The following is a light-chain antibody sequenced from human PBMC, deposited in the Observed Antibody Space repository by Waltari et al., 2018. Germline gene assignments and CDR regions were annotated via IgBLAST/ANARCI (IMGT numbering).Light chain of an antibody. CDR2: DVS. Sequence: QSALTQPASVSGSPGQSITISRTGTSSDIVGYNYVSWYQQHPGKAPKLMIYDVSRWPSGVSNRFSGSKSGNTASLTISGLQAEDEADYYCTSYTTTNTVVFGGGTKVTVL. J-gene: IGLJ2*01. CDR1: SSDIVGYNY. V-gene: IGLV2-14*01. CDR3: TSYTTTNTVV.